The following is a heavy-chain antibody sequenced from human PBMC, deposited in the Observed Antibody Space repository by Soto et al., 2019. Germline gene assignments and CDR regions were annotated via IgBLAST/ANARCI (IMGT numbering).Heavy chain of an antibody. V-gene: IGHV3-30-3*01. CDR3: ARVLGATGTFDY. D-gene: IGHD1-26*01. J-gene: IGHJ4*02. CDR1: GFTFSSYA. Sequence: QVQLVESGGGVVQPGRSLRLSCAASGFTFSSYAMHWVRQAPGKRLEWVAVISYDGSNKYYADSVKGRFTISRDNSKNTLYLQMNSLRAEDTAVYYCARVLGATGTFDYWGQGTLVTVSS. CDR2: ISYDGSNK.